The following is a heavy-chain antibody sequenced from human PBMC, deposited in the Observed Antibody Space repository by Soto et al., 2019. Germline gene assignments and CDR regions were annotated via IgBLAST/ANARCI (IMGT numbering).Heavy chain of an antibody. V-gene: IGHV3-48*02. Sequence: EVQLVESGGGLVQPGGSLRLSCAASGFTFSGYNMNWVRQAPGKGLEWISCIKSDSSGTWYADSVKGRFTMSRDNAKNSLYLQMNILRDEDTAVYFCARDSNWSSDYWGQGTLVAVSS. CDR3: ARDSNWSSDY. J-gene: IGHJ4*02. D-gene: IGHD1-1*01. CDR2: IKSDSSGT. CDR1: GFTFSGYN.